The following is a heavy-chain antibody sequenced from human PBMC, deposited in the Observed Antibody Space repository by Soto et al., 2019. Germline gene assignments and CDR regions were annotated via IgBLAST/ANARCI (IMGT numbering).Heavy chain of an antibody. V-gene: IGHV4-4*07. J-gene: IGHJ5*02. Sequence: PSETLSLTCTVSGGSISTYYWNWIRQPAGKGLEWIGRIYSSGSTNYNPSLKSRVTMSVDTSKNQVSLRLSSVTAADTAVYYCARARYGDYVDWFDTWGQGTLVTVSS. D-gene: IGHD4-17*01. CDR1: GGSISTYY. CDR2: IYSSGST. CDR3: ARARYGDYVDWFDT.